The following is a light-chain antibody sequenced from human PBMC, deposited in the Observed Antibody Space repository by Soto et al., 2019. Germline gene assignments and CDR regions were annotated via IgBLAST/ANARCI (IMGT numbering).Light chain of an antibody. CDR1: QSISSW. CDR2: DAS. CDR3: QQYNSYWWT. Sequence: IQMTQYPSTLSASVGDRVTITCRSSQSISSWLAWYQQKPGKAPKLLIYDASSLESGVPSRFSGSGSGTEFARTISSLQPDDFAPYYCQQYNSYWWTFCQGTQLAIQ. V-gene: IGKV1-5*01. J-gene: IGKJ1*01.